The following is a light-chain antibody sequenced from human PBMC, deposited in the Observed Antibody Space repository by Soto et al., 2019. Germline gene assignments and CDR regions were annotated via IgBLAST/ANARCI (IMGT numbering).Light chain of an antibody. CDR3: LLSYNGTYV. J-gene: IGLJ1*01. Sequence: AVVTQEPSLTLSPGGTVTLTCGSSTGTVTSGHYPYWFQQKPGQAPRTLIYDTVKKHSWTPARFSGSLLGGKAALTLSGAQPEDEADYYCLLSYNGTYVFGPGTKVTVL. V-gene: IGLV7-46*01. CDR1: TGTVTSGHY. CDR2: DTV.